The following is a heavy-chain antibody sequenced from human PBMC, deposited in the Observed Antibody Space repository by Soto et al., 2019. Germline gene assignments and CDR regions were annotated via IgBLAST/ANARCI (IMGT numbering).Heavy chain of an antibody. CDR1: GGTFSSYA. Sequence: QVQLVQSGAEVKKPGSSVKVSCKASGGTFSSYAISWVRQAPGQGLEWMGGIIPIFGTANYAQKFQGRVTISADKSTSTAYMELSSLRSEDTAVYYCARETITFGVVIAKRGAFDIWGQGTMVTVSS. J-gene: IGHJ3*02. V-gene: IGHV1-69*06. CDR2: IIPIFGTA. D-gene: IGHD3-16*02. CDR3: ARETITFGVVIAKRGAFDI.